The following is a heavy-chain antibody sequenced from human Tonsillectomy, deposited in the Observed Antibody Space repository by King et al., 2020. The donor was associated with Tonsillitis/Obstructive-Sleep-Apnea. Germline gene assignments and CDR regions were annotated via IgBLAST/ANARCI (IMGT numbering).Heavy chain of an antibody. Sequence: QLVQSGSELKKPGPSVIVSCKASGYTFTTYAMNWVRQAPGQGLEWMGWINTNTGNPTYAQGFTGRFVFSLDTSVSTAYLQISSLKAEDTAVYYCARLTTVTTRYYYYMDVWGKGTTVTVSS. J-gene: IGHJ6*03. CDR2: INTNTGNP. V-gene: IGHV7-4-1*02. CDR3: ARLTTVTTRYYYYMDV. CDR1: GYTFTTYA. D-gene: IGHD4-11*01.